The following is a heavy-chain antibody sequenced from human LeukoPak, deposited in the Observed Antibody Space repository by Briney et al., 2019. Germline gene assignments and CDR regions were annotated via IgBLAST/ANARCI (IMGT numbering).Heavy chain of an antibody. CDR2: ISWNSGSL. Sequence: PGGSLRLSCAASGFTFDDYAMHWVRQAPGKGLEWVSGISWNSGSLGYADSVKGRFTISRDNAKNSLYLQMNSLRAEDTALYYCAKDLLPYPTGSDIWGQGTMVTVSS. CDR3: AKDLLPYPTGSDI. V-gene: IGHV3-9*01. D-gene: IGHD1-14*01. J-gene: IGHJ3*02. CDR1: GFTFDDYA.